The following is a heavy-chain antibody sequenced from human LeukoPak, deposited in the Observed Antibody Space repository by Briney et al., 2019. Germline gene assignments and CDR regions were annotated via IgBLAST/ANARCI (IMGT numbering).Heavy chain of an antibody. Sequence: PSETLSLTCAVYGGSFSGYHWSWIRQPPGKGLEWIGEINHSGGTNYNPSLKSRVTTSVDTSKNQFSLKLSSVTAADTAVYYCARGSIAARLAYWGQGTLVTVSS. CDR3: ARGSIAARLAY. V-gene: IGHV4-34*01. J-gene: IGHJ4*02. D-gene: IGHD6-6*01. CDR1: GGSFSGYH. CDR2: INHSGGT.